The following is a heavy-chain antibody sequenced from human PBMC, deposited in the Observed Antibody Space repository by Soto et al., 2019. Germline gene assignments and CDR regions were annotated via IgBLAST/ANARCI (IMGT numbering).Heavy chain of an antibody. CDR1: GFTFSSYA. CDR3: AKEPGTTCLGRLDY. D-gene: IGHD1-7*01. CDR2: ISGSGGT. V-gene: IGHV3-23*01. Sequence: EVQLLESGGGLVQPGGSLRLSCAASGFTFSSYAMSWVRQAPGKGLEWVSGISGSGGTYYADSVKGRFTISRDNSKNTLYLQMNILRAEDTDVYYCAKEPGTTCLGRLDYWGQGTLVTVSS. J-gene: IGHJ4*02.